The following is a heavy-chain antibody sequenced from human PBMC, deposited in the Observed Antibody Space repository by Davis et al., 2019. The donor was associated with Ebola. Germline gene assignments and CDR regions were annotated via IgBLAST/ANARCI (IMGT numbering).Heavy chain of an antibody. J-gene: IGHJ4*02. Sequence: GESLKISCAASGFTFSSYAMHWVRQAPGKGLEWVSAISFDGSYKYYADSVKGRFTISGDNSKNTLYLQMNSLRAEDTAVYYCATGSSGYYSNFDYWGQGTPVTVSS. D-gene: IGHD3-22*01. V-gene: IGHV3-30*04. CDR1: GFTFSSYA. CDR2: ISFDGSYK. CDR3: ATGSSGYYSNFDY.